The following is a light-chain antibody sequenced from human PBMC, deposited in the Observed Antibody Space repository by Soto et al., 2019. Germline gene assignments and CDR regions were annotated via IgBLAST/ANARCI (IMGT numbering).Light chain of an antibody. V-gene: IGKV2-30*01. J-gene: IGKJ4*01. Sequence: VVMTQSPLSRRVTLGQPASVSCISIQSLVYSDGNTYLNWFQQRPGQSPKLLIYWASTRESGVPDRFSGSGSGTDFTLTIRSLQAEDVAVYYCQQYFGTPLTFGGGTKVDIK. CDR1: QSLVYSDGNTY. CDR2: WAS. CDR3: QQYFGTPLT.